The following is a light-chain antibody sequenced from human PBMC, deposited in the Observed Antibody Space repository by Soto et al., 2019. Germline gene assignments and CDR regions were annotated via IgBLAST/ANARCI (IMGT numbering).Light chain of an antibody. CDR1: SSDVGTYNL. CDR2: EVT. Sequence: ALAQPASVSGSPEQSVTISCTGTSSDVGTYNLVSWYQQHPGKAPKLIIYEVTERPSGVSNRFSGSKFGNTASLTISGLLPEDGADYYCCSYGGSSALPYVFGTGTKVTV. J-gene: IGLJ1*01. V-gene: IGLV2-23*02. CDR3: CSYGGSSALPYV.